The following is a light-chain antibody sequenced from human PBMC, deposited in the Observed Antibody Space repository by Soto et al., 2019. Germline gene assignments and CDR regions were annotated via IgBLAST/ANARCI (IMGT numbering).Light chain of an antibody. J-gene: IGKJ1*01. CDR1: QSVNIN. CDR2: GAS. CDR3: QQYNSWWT. Sequence: EIVMTQSPATLSVSPGERVTLSCRASQSVNINLAWYQQKPGQAPRLLIYGASTRATGIPARFSGSGSGTEFTLAISSLQSEDFAVYFCQQYNSWWTFGQGTKV. V-gene: IGKV3D-15*01.